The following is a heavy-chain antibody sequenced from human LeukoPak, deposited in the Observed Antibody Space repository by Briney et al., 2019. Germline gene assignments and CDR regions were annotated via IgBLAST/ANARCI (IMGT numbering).Heavy chain of an antibody. Sequence: GGSLRLSCAASGFTFSSYAMHWVRQAPGKGLEWVAVISYDGSNKYYADSVKGRFTISRDNSKNTLYLQMNSLRAEDTAVYYCARDRADCSSTSCYSPYYYSMDVWGQGTTVTVSS. V-gene: IGHV3-30-3*01. CDR2: ISYDGSNK. CDR1: GFTFSSYA. D-gene: IGHD2-2*02. J-gene: IGHJ6*02. CDR3: ARDRADCSSTSCYSPYYYSMDV.